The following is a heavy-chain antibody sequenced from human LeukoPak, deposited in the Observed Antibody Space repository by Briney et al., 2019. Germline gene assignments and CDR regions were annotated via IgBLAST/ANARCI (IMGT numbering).Heavy chain of an antibody. J-gene: IGHJ2*01. V-gene: IGHV3-30-3*01. CDR3: ARAGSSWSYYWYSDL. CDR1: GFTFSSYA. Sequence: GGSLRLSCAASGFTFSSYAMHWVRQAPGKGLEWVAVISYDGSNKYYADSVKGRFTISRDNSKNTLYLQMNSLRAEDTAVYYCARAGSSWSYYWYSDLWGRGTLVTVSS. D-gene: IGHD6-13*01. CDR2: ISYDGSNK.